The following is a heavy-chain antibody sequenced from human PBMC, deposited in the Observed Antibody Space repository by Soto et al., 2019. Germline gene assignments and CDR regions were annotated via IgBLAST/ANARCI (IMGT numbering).Heavy chain of an antibody. CDR3: AREMSYYFDS. CDR1: GDSISRDGSS. CDR2: IYHSGAT. Sequence: QVQLQESGSGLVKPSLTLVLTCTVSGDSISRDGSSWSWLRQPPGKGLEWIGYIYHSGATYYNPSLKSRVTTSVDKSKNQFSLSLASVTAADTAVYYCAREMSYYFDSWGHGTLVTVSS. V-gene: IGHV4-30-2*01. J-gene: IGHJ4*01.